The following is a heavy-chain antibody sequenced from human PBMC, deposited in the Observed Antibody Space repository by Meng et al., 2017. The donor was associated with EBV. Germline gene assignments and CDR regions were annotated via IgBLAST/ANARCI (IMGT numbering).Heavy chain of an antibody. V-gene: IGHV1-8*01. J-gene: IGHJ5*02. CDR3: ARKMVRGVTRFDP. CDR2: MNPNNGNT. CDR1: GYTFTSYD. D-gene: IGHD3-10*01. Sequence: VQLVRSGAKGKKPGASGKVSCKASGYTFTSYDINWVRQATGQGLEWMGWMNPNNGNTSYAQKFQGRVTMTRNTSISTAYMELSSLRSEDTAVYYCARKMVRGVTRFDPWGQGTLVTVSS.